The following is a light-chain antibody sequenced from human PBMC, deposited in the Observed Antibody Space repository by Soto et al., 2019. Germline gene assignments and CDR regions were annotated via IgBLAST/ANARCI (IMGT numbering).Light chain of an antibody. CDR2: AAS. CDR1: QSIGGF. CDR3: QQSYSTPLT. V-gene: IGKV1-39*01. J-gene: IGKJ4*01. Sequence: DIQMTQSTSSLSVSVGDRVTITCRASQSIGGFLNWYQQKLGKDPKLLIYAASSLQSGVPSRFSGSGSGTDFTLTISSLQPEDFATYYCQQSYSTPLTFGGGTKVDIK.